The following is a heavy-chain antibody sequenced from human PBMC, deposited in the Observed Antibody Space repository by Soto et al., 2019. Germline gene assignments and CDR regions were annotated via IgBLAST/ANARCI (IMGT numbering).Heavy chain of an antibody. J-gene: IGHJ1*01. CDR3: ARDFSGYDPALNRCDH. Sequence: SVKVSCKASEEIFKSCSIIWVRQAPGQGLEYMGGILPMFGSADSVDKFRGRLTLTADKSTTTTYMELTDLTDADTAVYYCARDFSGYDPALNRCDHWGQSTRGTVSS. CDR2: ILPMFGSA. V-gene: IGHV1-69*06. D-gene: IGHD5-12*01. CDR1: EEIFKSCS.